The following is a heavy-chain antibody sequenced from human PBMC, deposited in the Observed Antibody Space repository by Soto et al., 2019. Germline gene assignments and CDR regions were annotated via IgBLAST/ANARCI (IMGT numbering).Heavy chain of an antibody. CDR2: ITSSGTTV. Sequence: GGSLRLSCVASGFTFISYSLNWVLQAPGKGLEWVSYITSSGTTVYYADSVRGRFTISRDNAKNSLYLQMKSLRAEDTAVYYCARSSTFYDDWCQGTPVSVSS. J-gene: IGHJ4*02. CDR1: GFTFISYS. V-gene: IGHV3-48*01. D-gene: IGHD6-6*01. CDR3: ARSSTFYDD.